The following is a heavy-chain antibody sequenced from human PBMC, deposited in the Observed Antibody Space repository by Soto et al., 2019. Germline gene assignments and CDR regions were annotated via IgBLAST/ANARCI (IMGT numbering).Heavy chain of an antibody. V-gene: IGHV3-23*01. CDR2: VSGSGGNT. D-gene: IGHD3-16*01. J-gene: IGHJ6*02. Sequence: GGSLRLYFASSGFTSSIYPMRWFRQSPGKRLEWVSSVSGSGGNTYYADSVKGRFTTSRDNSKNTLYLQMNSLRAEDTAVYYCAKRVGDGQPRAGGSYGMDVWGQGTTVTVSS. CDR1: GFTSSIYP. CDR3: AKRVGDGQPRAGGSYGMDV.